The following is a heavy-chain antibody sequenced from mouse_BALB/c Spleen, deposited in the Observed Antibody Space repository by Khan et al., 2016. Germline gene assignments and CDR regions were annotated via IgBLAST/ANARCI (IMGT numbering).Heavy chain of an antibody. D-gene: IGHD1-1*02. V-gene: IGHV2-6-2*01. CDR1: GFSLTSYG. Sequence: VQLQESGPDLVAPSQSLSITCTVSGFSLTSYGVHWVRQPPGKGLEWLVVIWGDGNTSYNSTLKSRLSISKDTSKSQVFLKMISLQTDDTAMYYCARQDYGSYAMDYWGQGTSVTVSS. J-gene: IGHJ4*01. CDR3: ARQDYGSYAMDY. CDR2: IWGDGNT.